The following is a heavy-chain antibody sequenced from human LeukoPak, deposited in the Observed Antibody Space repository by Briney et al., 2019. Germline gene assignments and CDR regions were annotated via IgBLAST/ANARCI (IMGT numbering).Heavy chain of an antibody. CDR2: ISSSSYI. V-gene: IGHV3-21*01. J-gene: IGHJ4*02. Sequence: PGGSLRLSCAASGFTFSRYSMNRVRQAPGEGREWVSSISSSSYIYYADSVKGRFTISRDNAKNSLYLPMNSLRAEDTAVYYCARGYYDFWSGYSAGYFDYWGQGTLVTVSS. CDR1: GFTFSRYS. CDR3: ARGYYDFWSGYSAGYFDY. D-gene: IGHD3-3*01.